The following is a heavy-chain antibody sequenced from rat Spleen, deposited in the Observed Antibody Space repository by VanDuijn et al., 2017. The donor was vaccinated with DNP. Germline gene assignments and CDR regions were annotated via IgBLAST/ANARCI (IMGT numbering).Heavy chain of an antibody. CDR1: GFSFSDYY. V-gene: IGHV5-22*01. CDR3: ARWNSGHFDY. J-gene: IGHJ2*01. Sequence: EVQLVESGGDLVQPGRSLKLLCAASGFSFSDYYMAWIRQAPTKGLEWVAYIRYDGGTTKYEDSVKGRFTISRDNAKNTLYLQMNSLRSEDMATYYCARWNSGHFDYWGQGVMVPVSS. CDR2: IRYDGGTT. D-gene: IGHD4-3*01.